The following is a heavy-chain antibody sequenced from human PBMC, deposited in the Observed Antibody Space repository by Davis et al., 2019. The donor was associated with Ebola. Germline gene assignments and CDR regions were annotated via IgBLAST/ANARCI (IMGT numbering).Heavy chain of an antibody. Sequence: SCAISGDSVPSNSAAWNWIRQSPSRGLEWLGRTYYRSKWYNDYAVSVKSRITINPDTSKNQFSLQLNSVTPEDTAVYYCARAVGWANWYFDLWGRGTLVTVSS. J-gene: IGHJ2*01. V-gene: IGHV6-1*01. CDR2: TYYRSKWYN. CDR3: ARAVGWANWYFDL. CDR1: GDSVPSNSAA. D-gene: IGHD1-26*01.